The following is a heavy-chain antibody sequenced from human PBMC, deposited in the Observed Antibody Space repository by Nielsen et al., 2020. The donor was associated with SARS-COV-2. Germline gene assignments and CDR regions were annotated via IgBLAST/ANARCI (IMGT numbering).Heavy chain of an antibody. CDR1: GYTFTNYG. CDR2: MNPNSGGT. V-gene: IGHV1-8*01. CDR3: ARARVFYGMDV. J-gene: IGHJ6*02. Sequence: ASVKVSCKTSGYTFTNYGINWVRQATGQGLEWMGWMNPNSGGTGYAEKFLGRLSMTRNTSISTAYLELSSLTSEDTAVYYCARARVFYGMDVWGQGTTVTVSS.